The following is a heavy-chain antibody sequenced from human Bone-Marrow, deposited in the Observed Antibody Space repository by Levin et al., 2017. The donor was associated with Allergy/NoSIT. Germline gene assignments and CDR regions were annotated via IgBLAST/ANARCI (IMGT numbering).Heavy chain of an antibody. Sequence: SGPTLVKPTQTLTLTCTFSGFSLSTSGVGVGWIRQPPGKALEWLALIYWDDDKRYSPSLKSRLTITKDTSKNQVVLTMTNMDPVDTATYYCAHNSRDYYGAGSLRGFDPWGQGTLVTVSS. CDR3: AHNSRDYYGAGSLRGFDP. D-gene: IGHD3-10*01. CDR2: IYWDDDK. J-gene: IGHJ5*02. V-gene: IGHV2-5*02. CDR1: GFSLSTSGVG.